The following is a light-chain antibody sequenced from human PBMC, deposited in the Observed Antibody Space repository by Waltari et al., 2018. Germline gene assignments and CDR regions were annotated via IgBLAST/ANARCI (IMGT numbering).Light chain of an antibody. CDR3: GTWDSSLSGAV. CDR2: ENT. Sequence: QSVLTQPPSVSAAPGQRVTISCSGGRSNIGNNYVSWYRQFPGTAPKLLIYENTERPAGIPGRFSGSKSGTSATLYITGLQAGDDADYYCGTWDSSLSGAVFGGGTHLTVL. V-gene: IGLV1-51*02. CDR1: RSNIGNNY. J-gene: IGLJ7*01.